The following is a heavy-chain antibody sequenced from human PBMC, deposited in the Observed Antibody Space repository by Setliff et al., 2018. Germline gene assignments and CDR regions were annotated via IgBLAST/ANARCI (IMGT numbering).Heavy chain of an antibody. CDR1: GYRLIEVS. CDR2: FDPEDEET. CDR3: TAIGLGTAMITGVLFDF. V-gene: IGHV1-24*01. J-gene: IGHJ4*02. Sequence: ASVKVSCKVSGYRLIEVSMHWVRQAPGKGLEWMGGFDPEDEETIYAQKFQGRVTMTEDTSTDTAYMELSSLRSEDTAVYYCTAIGLGTAMITGVLFDFWGQGTLVTVS. D-gene: IGHD5-18*01.